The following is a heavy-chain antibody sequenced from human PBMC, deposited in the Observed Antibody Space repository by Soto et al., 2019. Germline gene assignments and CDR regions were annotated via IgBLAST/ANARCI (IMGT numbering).Heavy chain of an antibody. CDR2: INHSGST. CDR1: GGSFSGYY. V-gene: IGHV4-34*01. D-gene: IGHD3-10*01. J-gene: IGHJ6*02. Sequence: QVQLQQWGAGLLKPSETLSLTCAVYGGSFSGYYWSWIRQPPGKGLEWIGEINHSGSTNYNPSLKSRVTISVDTSKNQFSLKLSSVTAADTAVYYCATRFTYYYGSGSYRIPGMDVWGQGTTVTVSS. CDR3: ATRFTYYYGSGSYRIPGMDV.